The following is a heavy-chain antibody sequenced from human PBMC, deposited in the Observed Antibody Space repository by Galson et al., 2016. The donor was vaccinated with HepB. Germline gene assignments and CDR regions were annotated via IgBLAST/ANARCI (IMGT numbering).Heavy chain of an antibody. V-gene: IGHV1-3*01. CDR3: SRDLIGNLDV. D-gene: IGHD3-16*02. CDR1: GYTFTTYD. Sequence: SVKVSCKASGYTFTTYDMHWVRQSPRQRLEWMGWISAGSGKTKFSENFQGRVTITRDTSARTHYMELSRRTSVDTAVYYCSRDLIGNLDVWGQGTTVTVSS. J-gene: IGHJ6*02. CDR2: ISAGSGKT.